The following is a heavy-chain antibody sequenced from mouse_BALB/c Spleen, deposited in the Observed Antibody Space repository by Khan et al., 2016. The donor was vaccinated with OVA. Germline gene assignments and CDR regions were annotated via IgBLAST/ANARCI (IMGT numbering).Heavy chain of an antibody. CDR3: ARDAGRY. Sequence: VQLQQSGPELVKPGASVKISCKTSGYTFTEYTLHWVKQSHGKSLKWIGVINPKNGVTSYNQKFKGKATLTVDKSSSTAYMEFRSLTAEDSAVYYGARDAGRYCGQGTSVTVSS. V-gene: IGHV1-22*01. J-gene: IGHJ4*01. D-gene: IGHD3-3*01. CDR2: INPKNGVT. CDR1: GYTFTEYT.